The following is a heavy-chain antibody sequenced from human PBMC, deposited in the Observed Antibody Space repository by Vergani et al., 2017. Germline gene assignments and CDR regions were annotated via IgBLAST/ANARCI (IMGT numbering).Heavy chain of an antibody. J-gene: IGHJ3*02. CDR2: INSNSGNP. D-gene: IGHD3-16*01. V-gene: IGHV7-4-1*02. CDR1: GYTFTNYA. CDR3: ARQFWVSQGVGAFET. Sequence: QVQLVQSGSEVKKPGASVKVSCRASGYTFTNYALNWVRQAPGQGLEWMGWINSNSGNPTYAQGFKGRFVFSLDSSVSTSYLQINSLQPEDTAFYYCARQFWVSQGVGAFETWGRGTEVSVSS.